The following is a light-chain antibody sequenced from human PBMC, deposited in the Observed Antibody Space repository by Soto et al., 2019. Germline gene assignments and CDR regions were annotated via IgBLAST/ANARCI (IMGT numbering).Light chain of an antibody. CDR2: GAS. CDR3: QQYGSSRWT. Sequence: EIVLTQSPGTLSLSPGERATLSCRASQSVSSSYLAWYQQNRGQAPRLLIYGASSRATGIPDRFSGSGSGTDFTLTISRLEPEDFAVYYCQQYGSSRWTFGQGTKVXIK. CDR1: QSVSSSY. J-gene: IGKJ1*01. V-gene: IGKV3-20*01.